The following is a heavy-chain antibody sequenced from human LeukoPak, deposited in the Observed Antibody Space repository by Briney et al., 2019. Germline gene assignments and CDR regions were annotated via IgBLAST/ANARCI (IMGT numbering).Heavy chain of an antibody. V-gene: IGHV3-9*01. CDR3: AKSTGPYSGYYYGMDV. CDR1: GFTFDDYA. Sequence: PGGSLRLSCAASGFTFDDYAMHWVRQAPGKGLEWVSGISWNSGSIGYADSVKGRFTISRDNAKNSLYLQMNSLRAEDTALYYCAKSTGPYSGYYYGMDVWGQGTTVTVSS. D-gene: IGHD2-15*01. J-gene: IGHJ6*02. CDR2: ISWNSGSI.